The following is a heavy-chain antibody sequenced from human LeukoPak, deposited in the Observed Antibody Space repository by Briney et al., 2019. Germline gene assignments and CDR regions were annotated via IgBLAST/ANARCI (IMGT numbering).Heavy chain of an antibody. J-gene: IGHJ4*02. D-gene: IGHD3-22*01. Sequence: GGSLRLSCAASGFTFSSYAMSWGRQAPGKGLEWVSAISGSGGSTYYADSVKGRFTISRDNSKNTLYLQMNSLRAEDTAVYYCAKAFGTMIVVVITGVFDYWGQGTLVTVSS. CDR3: AKAFGTMIVVVITGVFDY. V-gene: IGHV3-23*01. CDR1: GFTFSSYA. CDR2: ISGSGGST.